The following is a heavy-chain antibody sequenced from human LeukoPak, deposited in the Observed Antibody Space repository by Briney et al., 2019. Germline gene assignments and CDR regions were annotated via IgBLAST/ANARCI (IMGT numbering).Heavy chain of an antibody. CDR3: ARDQGHIVVSGAFDI. Sequence: SQTLSLTCTVSGGSISSYYWSWIRQPPGKGLGWIGYIYYSGSTNYNPSLKSRVTISVDTSKNQFSLKLSSVTAADTAVYYCARDQGHIVVSGAFDIWGQGTMVTVSS. CDR2: IYYSGST. D-gene: IGHD2-21*01. CDR1: GGSISSYY. J-gene: IGHJ3*02. V-gene: IGHV4-59*01.